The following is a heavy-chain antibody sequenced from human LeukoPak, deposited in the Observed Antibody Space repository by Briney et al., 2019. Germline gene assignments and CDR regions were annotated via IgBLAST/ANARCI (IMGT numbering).Heavy chain of an antibody. CDR3: AREQQLPPIYYYYMDV. Sequence: SETLSLTCAVYGGSFSGYYWSWIRQPPGKGLEWIGEINHSGSTNYNPSLKSRVTISVDTTKNQFSLKLTSVTAADTAVYYCAREQQLPPIYYYYMDVWGKGTTVTVSS. CDR2: INHSGST. V-gene: IGHV4-34*01. J-gene: IGHJ6*03. D-gene: IGHD6-13*01. CDR1: GGSFSGYY.